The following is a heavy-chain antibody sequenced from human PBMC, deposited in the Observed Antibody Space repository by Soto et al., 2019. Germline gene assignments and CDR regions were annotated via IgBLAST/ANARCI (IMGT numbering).Heavy chain of an antibody. CDR2: IYYSGST. V-gene: IGHV4-31*03. D-gene: IGHD2-8*01. Sequence: QVQLQESGPGLVKPSQTLSLTCTVSGGSISSGGYYWSWIRQHPGKGLEWIGYIYYSGSTYYNPSLKSRVTISVDTSKNQFSLKLSSVTAADTAVYYCAGYLLYSGVYAMGNDYWGQGTLVTVSS. J-gene: IGHJ4*02. CDR1: GGSISSGGYY. CDR3: AGYLLYSGVYAMGNDY.